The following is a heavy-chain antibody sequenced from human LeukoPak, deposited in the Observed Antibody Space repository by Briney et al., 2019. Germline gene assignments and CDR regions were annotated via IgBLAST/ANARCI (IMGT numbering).Heavy chain of an antibody. CDR3: ARAPQQLPYDTFDI. J-gene: IGHJ3*02. V-gene: IGHV4-38-2*01. Sequence: PSETLSLTCAVSGYSISSGYYWGWIRQPPGKGLEWIGSIYHSGSTNYNPSLKSRVTISVDTSKNQFSLKLSSVTAADTAVYYCARAPQQLPYDTFDIWGQGTMVTVSS. D-gene: IGHD6-13*01. CDR2: IYHSGST. CDR1: GYSISSGYY.